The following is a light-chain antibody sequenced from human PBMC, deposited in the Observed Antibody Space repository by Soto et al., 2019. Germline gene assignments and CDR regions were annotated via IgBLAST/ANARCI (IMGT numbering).Light chain of an antibody. V-gene: IGLV1-51*01. CDR2: DNN. CDR3: GTWDSSLSAVV. Sequence: QSALTQPPSVSAAPGQTVNISCSGSSSNIGNNYVSWYQQLPGTAPKLLIYDNNKRPSGIPDRFSGSKSGTSATLGITGLQTGDEADYYCGTWDSSLSAVVFGGGTKLTVL. CDR1: SSNIGNNY. J-gene: IGLJ2*01.